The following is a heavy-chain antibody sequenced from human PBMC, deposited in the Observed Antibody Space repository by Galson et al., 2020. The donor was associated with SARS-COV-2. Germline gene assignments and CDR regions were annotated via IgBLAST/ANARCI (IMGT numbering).Heavy chain of an antibody. V-gene: IGHV3-30-3*01. CDR2: ISYDGRNQ. J-gene: IGHJ6*02. CDR1: AFTFSSYA. CDR3: ARDLLIQIWIIPRYYYYGMDV. D-gene: IGHD5-18*01. Sequence: TAGSLRLSCAASAFTFSSYAMHWVRQAPGKGPARVAVISYDGRNQYYADSVKGRFTISRDNSKNALYLQMNSLRAEDTAVYYSARDLLIQIWIIPRYYYYGMDVWGQGTTVTVSS.